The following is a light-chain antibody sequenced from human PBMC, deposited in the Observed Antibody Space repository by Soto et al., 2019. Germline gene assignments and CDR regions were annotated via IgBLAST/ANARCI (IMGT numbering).Light chain of an antibody. J-gene: IGLJ1*01. V-gene: IGLV1-40*01. Sequence: QSVLTQPPSVSGAPGQRVSISCTGSTSNIGAPYDVHWYQHLPGTAPKLLIYGDNNRPSGVPDRFSGSKSGTSASLAITRLQAEDEGDYYCQSYDSTLSARYVFGTGTKLTVL. CDR2: GDN. CDR3: QSYDSTLSARYV. CDR1: TSNIGAPYD.